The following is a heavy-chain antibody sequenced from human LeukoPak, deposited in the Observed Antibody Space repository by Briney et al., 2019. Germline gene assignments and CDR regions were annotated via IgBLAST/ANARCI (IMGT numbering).Heavy chain of an antibody. CDR3: ARISDYYYYMDV. CDR2: ISAYNGNT. CDR1: GYAFTSYG. Sequence: ASVKVSCKASGYAFTSYGISWVRQAPGQGLEWMGWISAYNGNTNYAQKLQGRVTMTTDTSTSTAYMELRSLRSDDTAVYYCARISDYYYYMDVWGKGTTVTVSS. V-gene: IGHV1-18*01. J-gene: IGHJ6*03.